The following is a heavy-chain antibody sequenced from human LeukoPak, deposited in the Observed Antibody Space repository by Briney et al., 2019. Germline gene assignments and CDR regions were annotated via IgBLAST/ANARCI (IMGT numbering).Heavy chain of an antibody. Sequence: SETLSLTCTVSGGSISSYYWSWIRQPAGKGLEWIGRTYTSGSTNYNPSLKSRVTMSVDTSKNQFSLKLSSVTAADTAVYYCARDLAAAGMGENWFDPWGQGTLVTVSS. CDR3: ARDLAAAGMGENWFDP. D-gene: IGHD6-13*01. CDR2: TYTSGST. V-gene: IGHV4-4*07. CDR1: GGSISSYY. J-gene: IGHJ5*02.